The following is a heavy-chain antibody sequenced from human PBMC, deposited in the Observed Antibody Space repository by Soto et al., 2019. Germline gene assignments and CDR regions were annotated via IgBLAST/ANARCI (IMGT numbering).Heavy chain of an antibody. D-gene: IGHD4-17*01. J-gene: IGHJ3*02. V-gene: IGHV3-74*01. CDR3: ARVSMQYGDYVCDAFDI. CDR2: INSDGSST. CDR1: GFTFSSYW. Sequence: EVQLVESGGGLVQPGGSLRLSCAASGFTFSSYWMHWVRQAPGKGLVWVSCINSDGSSTSYADSVKGRFTIARDNAKNTLYLQMDSLRAEDTAVYYCARVSMQYGDYVCDAFDIWGQGRMVTVSS.